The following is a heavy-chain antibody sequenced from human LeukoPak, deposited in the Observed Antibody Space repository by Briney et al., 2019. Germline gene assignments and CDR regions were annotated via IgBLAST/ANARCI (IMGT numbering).Heavy chain of an antibody. D-gene: IGHD2-15*01. CDR3: ARGGYCSGASCYGGGFDY. CDR1: GGSFRGCY. CDR2: INHSGST. Sequence: PSETLSLTCALCGGSFRGCYWSCIRQPPGKGLEWIGEINHSGSTNYNPSLKSRVTISVDTSKNQFSLKLTSVTAADTAVYYCARGGYCSGASCYGGGFDYLGQGILVTVSS. V-gene: IGHV4-34*01. J-gene: IGHJ4*02.